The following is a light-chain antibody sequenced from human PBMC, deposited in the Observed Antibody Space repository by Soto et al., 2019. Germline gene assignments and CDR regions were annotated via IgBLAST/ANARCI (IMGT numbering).Light chain of an antibody. CDR3: AAWDETLNGPV. Sequence: QSVLTQPPSASGTPGQRVTISCSGSSSNIGSNTVNWYQQLPGTAPKLLIYSNNQRPSGVPDRFSGSKSGTSASLAISGLQSEEEADYYCAAWDETLNGPVFGGGTKLTVL. CDR2: SNN. J-gene: IGLJ3*02. CDR1: SSNIGSNT. V-gene: IGLV1-44*01.